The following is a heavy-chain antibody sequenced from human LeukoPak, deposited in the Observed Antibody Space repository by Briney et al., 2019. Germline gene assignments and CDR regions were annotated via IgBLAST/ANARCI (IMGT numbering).Heavy chain of an antibody. CDR3: ARAVGGTMIVVVTPLLDYYYMDV. V-gene: IGHV1-8*03. Sequence: ASVKVSCKASGYTFTSYDINWVRQATGQGLEWTGWMNPNSGNTGYAQKFQGRVTITRNTSISTAYMELSSLRSEDTAVYYCARAVGGTMIVVVTPLLDYYYMDVWGKGTTVTVSS. CDR1: GYTFTSYD. D-gene: IGHD3-22*01. J-gene: IGHJ6*03. CDR2: MNPNSGNT.